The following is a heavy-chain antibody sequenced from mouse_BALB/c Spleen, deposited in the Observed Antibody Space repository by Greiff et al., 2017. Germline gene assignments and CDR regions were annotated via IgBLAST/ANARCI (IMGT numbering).Heavy chain of an antibody. Sequence: QVQLQQSGAELARPGASVKLSCKASGYTFTDYYINWVKQRTGQGLEWIGEIYPGSGNTYYNEKFKGKATLTADKSSSTAYMQLSSLTSEDSAVYFCARSASYDYDSWFAYWGQGTLVTVSA. CDR2: IYPGSGNT. D-gene: IGHD2-4*01. V-gene: IGHV1-77*01. CDR3: ARSASYDYDSWFAY. CDR1: GYTFTDYY. J-gene: IGHJ3*01.